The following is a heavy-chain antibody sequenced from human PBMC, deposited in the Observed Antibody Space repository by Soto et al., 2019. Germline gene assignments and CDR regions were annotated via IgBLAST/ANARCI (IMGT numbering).Heavy chain of an antibody. CDR1: GYTFTSYG. Sequence: QVQLVQSGAEVKKPGASVKVSCKASGYTFTSYGISWVRQAPGQGLEWMGWISAYNGNTNYAQKLQGRVTMTTDTTTSTAYMELRSLRSDYTAVYYCARVELLWFGELLGYFDYWGQGTLVTVSS. D-gene: IGHD3-10*01. J-gene: IGHJ4*02. V-gene: IGHV1-18*01. CDR2: ISAYNGNT. CDR3: ARVELLWFGELLGYFDY.